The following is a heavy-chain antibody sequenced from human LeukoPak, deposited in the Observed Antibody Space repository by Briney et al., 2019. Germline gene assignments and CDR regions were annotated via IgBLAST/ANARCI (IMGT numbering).Heavy chain of an antibody. Sequence: GGSLRLSCAASGFTFSSYGMSWVRQAPGKGLEWVSAISGSGGSTYYADSVKGRFTISRDNAKNTLFLQMNSLRAEDTAVYYCARSVYYYYYMDVWGKGTTVTISS. V-gene: IGHV3-23*01. CDR2: ISGSGGST. CDR3: ARSVYYYYYMDV. J-gene: IGHJ6*03. CDR1: GFTFSSYG.